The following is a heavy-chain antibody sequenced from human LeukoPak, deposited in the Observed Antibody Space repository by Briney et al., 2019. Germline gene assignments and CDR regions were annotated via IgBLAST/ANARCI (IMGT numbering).Heavy chain of an antibody. D-gene: IGHD5-18*01. CDR2: IIPIFGIA. V-gene: IGHV1-69*10. J-gene: IGHJ6*02. Sequence: ASVKVSCKASGGTFSSYAISWVRQAPGQGLEWMGGIIPIFGIANYAQKFQGRVTITADKSTSTAYTELSSLRSEDTAVYYCASPLDSPTDHAGIQLWSYGMDVWGQGTTVTVSS. CDR1: GGTFSSYA. CDR3: ASPLDSPTDHAGIQLWSYGMDV.